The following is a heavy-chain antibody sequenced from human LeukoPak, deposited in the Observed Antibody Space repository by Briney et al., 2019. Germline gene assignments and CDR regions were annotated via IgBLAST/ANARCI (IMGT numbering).Heavy chain of an antibody. J-gene: IGHJ4*02. Sequence: GKSLRLSCAASGFTFSNYAMHWDRQAPGKGLEWVAVIWFDGNHIFYADSVKGRFTISRDNSKNTLYLQMDSLRAEDTAVYYCARDRRQMTTVTAFDYWGQGTLVTVSS. CDR3: ARDRRQMTTVTAFDY. D-gene: IGHD4-17*01. CDR2: IWFDGNHI. CDR1: GFTFSNYA. V-gene: IGHV3-33*08.